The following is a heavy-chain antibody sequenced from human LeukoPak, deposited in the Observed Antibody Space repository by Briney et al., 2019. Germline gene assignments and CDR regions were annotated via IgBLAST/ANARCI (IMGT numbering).Heavy chain of an antibody. CDR1: GFTFSNYW. Sequence: GGSLRLSCAASGFTFSNYWMHWVRQAPGRGLWWVSLFISDGSSTSYADSVKGRFTISRDNAKNTLYLQMNSLRAEDTAVYYCARVSSGSYFGYYYYYMDVWGKGTTATVSS. CDR3: ARVSSGSYFGYYYYYMDV. D-gene: IGHD1-26*01. J-gene: IGHJ6*03. V-gene: IGHV3-74*01. CDR2: FISDGSST.